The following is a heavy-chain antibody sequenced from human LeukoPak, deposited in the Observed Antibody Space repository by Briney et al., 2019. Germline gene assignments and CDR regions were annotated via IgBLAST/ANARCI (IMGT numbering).Heavy chain of an antibody. D-gene: IGHD6-13*01. CDR2: IKQDGSEK. J-gene: IGHJ6*02. CDR3: ARDARYSSSWHGDYYYYYGMDV. V-gene: IGHV3-7*03. Sequence: AGGSLRLSCAASGFTFSSYWMSWVRQAPGKGLEWVANIKQDGSEKYYVDSVKGRFTISRDNAKNSLYLQMNSLRAEDTAMYYCARDARYSSSWHGDYYYYYGMDVWGQGTTVTVSS. CDR1: GFTFSSYW.